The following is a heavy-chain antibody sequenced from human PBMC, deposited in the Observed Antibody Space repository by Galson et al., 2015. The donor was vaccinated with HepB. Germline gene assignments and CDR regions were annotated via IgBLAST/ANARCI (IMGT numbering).Heavy chain of an antibody. V-gene: IGHV3-33*06. CDR1: GFTFSSYG. CDR3: ANGYCSGGSCYSAIADAFDI. D-gene: IGHD2-15*01. J-gene: IGHJ3*02. CDR2: IWYDGSNK. Sequence: SLRLSCAASGFTFSSYGMHWVRQAPGKGLEWVAVIWYDGSNKYYADSVKGRFTISRDNSKNTLYLQMNSLRAEDTAVYYCANGYCSGGSCYSAIADAFDIWGQGTMVTVSS.